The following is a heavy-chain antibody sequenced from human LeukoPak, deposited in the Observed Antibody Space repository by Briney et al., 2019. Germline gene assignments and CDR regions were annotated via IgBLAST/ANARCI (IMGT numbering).Heavy chain of an antibody. CDR3: ARARDDSSGYYFPPLAFDI. CDR2: IYYSGST. V-gene: IGHV4-39*07. D-gene: IGHD3-22*01. CDR1: GVSISSSNSY. J-gene: IGHJ3*02. Sequence: PSETLSLTCTVSGVSISSSNSYWGWIRQPPGKGLEWIGSIYYSGSTYYNPSLKSRVTISVDTSKNQFSLKLSSVTAADTAVYYCARARDDSSGYYFPPLAFDIWGQGTMVTVSS.